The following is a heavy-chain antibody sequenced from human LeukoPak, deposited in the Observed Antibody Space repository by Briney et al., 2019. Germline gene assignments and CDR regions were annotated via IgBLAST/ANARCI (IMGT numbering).Heavy chain of an antibody. Sequence: GGSLRLSCAASGFTFSGYWMSWVRQAPGKGLGWVANIKQDGSEKYYMDSVKGRFTISRDNAKNSLYLQMNSLRAEDTAVYYCARVNPYYYDSSGYQNWFDPWGQGTLVTVSS. CDR3: ARVNPYYYDSSGYQNWFDP. D-gene: IGHD3-22*01. J-gene: IGHJ5*02. V-gene: IGHV3-7*04. CDR1: GFTFSGYW. CDR2: IKQDGSEK.